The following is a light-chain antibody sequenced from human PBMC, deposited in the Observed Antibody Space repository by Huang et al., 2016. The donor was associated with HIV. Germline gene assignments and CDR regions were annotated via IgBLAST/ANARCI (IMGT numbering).Light chain of an antibody. CDR3: QHYDNWPPWT. CDR2: GAS. Sequence: EIVMTQSPATLSVSPGERATLSCRASQGVSNNIGWYQQKPGQTPRLLIHGASTRATGIPPKFSCRGSGTDFTLTITSFQPEDSAVYYCQHYDNWPPWTFGPGTQVEI. CDR1: QGVSNN. J-gene: IGKJ1*01. V-gene: IGKV3D-15*01.